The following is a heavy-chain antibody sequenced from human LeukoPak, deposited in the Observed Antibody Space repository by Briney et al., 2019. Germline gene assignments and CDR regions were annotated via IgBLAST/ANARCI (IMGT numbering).Heavy chain of an antibody. CDR2: IFYSGVT. Sequence: PSETLSLTCTVSGGSISSSNYYWGWIRQPPGKGLEWIASIFYSGVTYYNPSLKSRVTMSVDTSKNQFSLKLSSVTAADTAVYYCAVGAYSGYFQAWGQGTLVTVSS. V-gene: IGHV4-39*01. J-gene: IGHJ1*01. D-gene: IGHD4/OR15-4a*01. CDR3: AVGAYSGYFQA. CDR1: GGSISSSNYY.